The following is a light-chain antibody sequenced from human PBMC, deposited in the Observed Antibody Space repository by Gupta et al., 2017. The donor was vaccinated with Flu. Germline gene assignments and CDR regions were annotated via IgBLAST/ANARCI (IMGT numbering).Light chain of an antibody. CDR3: LRAYSGSWV. CDR2: DKS. Sequence: GTGTRTCCCRTGDVTSGYYPYGVQQKTGQDPRTMIYDKSNKHAWTPARFSGSRLGGKAALTLSGAQPEDEANYYCLRAYSGSWVFGGGTKLTVL. CDR1: TGDVTSGYY. V-gene: IGLV7-46*01. J-gene: IGLJ3*02.